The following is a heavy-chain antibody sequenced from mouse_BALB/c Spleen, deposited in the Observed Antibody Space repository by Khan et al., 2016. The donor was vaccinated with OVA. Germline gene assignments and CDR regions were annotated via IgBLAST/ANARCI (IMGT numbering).Heavy chain of an antibody. CDR2: ISYSGST. D-gene: IGHD4-1*01. V-gene: IGHV3-2*02. CDR1: GYSITSDYA. Sequence: VQLKQSGPGLVKPSQSLSLTCTVTGYSITSDYAWNWIRQFPGNKLEWMGYISYSGSTTYNPSLKSRISITRDTSKDQFFLQLKAVTSEDTATYYSASELGRYYALDYWGRGTSVTVSS. CDR3: ASELGRYYALDY. J-gene: IGHJ4*01.